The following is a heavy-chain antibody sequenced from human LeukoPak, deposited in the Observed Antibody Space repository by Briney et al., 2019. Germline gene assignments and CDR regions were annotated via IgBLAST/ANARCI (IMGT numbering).Heavy chain of an antibody. Sequence: ASVTVSCKASGYTFTSCGISWVRQAPGQGLEWMGWISAYNGNTNYAQKLQGRVTMTTDTSTSTAYMELRSLRSDDTAVYYCARDEACSSTSCPSYYYYYGMDVWGQGTTVTVSS. CDR1: GYTFTSCG. V-gene: IGHV1-18*01. D-gene: IGHD2-2*01. CDR3: ARDEACSSTSCPSYYYYYGMDV. J-gene: IGHJ6*02. CDR2: ISAYNGNT.